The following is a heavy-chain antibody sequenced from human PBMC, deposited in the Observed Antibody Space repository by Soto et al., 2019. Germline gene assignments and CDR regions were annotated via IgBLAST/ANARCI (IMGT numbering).Heavy chain of an antibody. Sequence: PSETLSLTCTVSGGSIGTHYWSWIRQPPGKQLEWIGYVHHSGGTTYNPSLKSRVTISVDTSKNQFSLKLNSVTAADTAVYYCARENRQWLAFDYWGPGTLVTVSS. CDR1: GGSIGTHY. V-gene: IGHV4-59*11. CDR3: ARENRQWLAFDY. D-gene: IGHD6-19*01. J-gene: IGHJ4*02. CDR2: VHHSGGT.